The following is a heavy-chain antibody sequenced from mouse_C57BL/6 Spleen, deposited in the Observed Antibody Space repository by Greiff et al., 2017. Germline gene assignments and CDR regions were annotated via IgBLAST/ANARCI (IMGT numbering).Heavy chain of an antibody. CDR3: AREGDDGNSFAY. Sequence: VQLQQSGAELMKPGASVKLSCKATGYTFTGYWIEWVKQRPGHGLEWIGEILPGSGSTNYNEKFKGKATFTADPSSNTAYMQLSSLTTEDSAIYDCAREGDDGNSFAYWGQGTLVTVSA. D-gene: IGHD2-1*01. CDR1: GYTFTGYW. J-gene: IGHJ3*01. CDR2: ILPGSGST. V-gene: IGHV1-9*01.